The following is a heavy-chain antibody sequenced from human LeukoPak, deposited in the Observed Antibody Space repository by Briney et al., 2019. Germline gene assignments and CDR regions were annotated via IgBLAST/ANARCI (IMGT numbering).Heavy chain of an antibody. J-gene: IGHJ4*02. CDR3: ARVPGYYDSSGYYHFDY. Sequence: GGSLRLSCAASGFTFSDHYMDWVRQAPGKGLEWVGRTRNKANSYTTEYAASVKGRFTISRDDSKNSLYLQMNSRKTEDTAVYYCARVPGYYDSSGYYHFDYWGQGTLVTVSS. CDR2: TRNKANSYTT. V-gene: IGHV3-72*01. CDR1: GFTFSDHY. D-gene: IGHD3-22*01.